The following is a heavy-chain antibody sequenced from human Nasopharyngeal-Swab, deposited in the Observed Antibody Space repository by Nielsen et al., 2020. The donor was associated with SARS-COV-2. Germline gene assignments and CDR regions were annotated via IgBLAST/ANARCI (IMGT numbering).Heavy chain of an antibody. CDR3: AREGLGEYDFWNGYPD. V-gene: IGHV5-51*01. CDR2: IYPGDSDT. J-gene: IGHJ4*02. CDR1: GYSFTSYW. D-gene: IGHD3-3*01. Sequence: GGSLRLSCKRSGYSFTSYWIGWVRQLHGKGLEWMGIIYPGDSDTRYSPSFQGQVTITAGKSISTAYLQWSSLKASDATMYYCAREGLGEYDFWNGYPDWGQGTLVTVSS.